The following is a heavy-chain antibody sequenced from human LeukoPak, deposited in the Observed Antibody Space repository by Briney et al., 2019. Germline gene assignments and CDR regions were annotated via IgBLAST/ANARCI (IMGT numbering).Heavy chain of an antibody. V-gene: IGHV1-2*02. Sequence: ASVKVSCKASGYTFTGYYIDWVRQAPGQGLEWMGWITSDSGGTNYAQKFQGRVTMTRDTSTSTAYMELSSLRSDDTAFYYCARDTITVTTPYFDYWGQGTLVTVSS. CDR3: ARDTITVTTPYFDY. CDR2: ITSDSGGT. CDR1: GYTFTGYY. J-gene: IGHJ4*02. D-gene: IGHD4-17*01.